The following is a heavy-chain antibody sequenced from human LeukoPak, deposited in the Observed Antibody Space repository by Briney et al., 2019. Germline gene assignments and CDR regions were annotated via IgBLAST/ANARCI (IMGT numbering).Heavy chain of an antibody. D-gene: IGHD3-10*01. CDR1: GFTFSSYW. V-gene: IGHV3-7*01. CDR2: IKQDGSDK. CDR3: AKDRHPMVKYYYYMDV. J-gene: IGHJ6*03. Sequence: PGGSLRLSCAASGFTFSSYWMSWVRQAPGKGLEWVANIKQDGSDKYYVDSVEGRFTISRDNSKNTLYLQMNSLRAEDTAVYYCAKDRHPMVKYYYYMDVWGKGTTVTVSS.